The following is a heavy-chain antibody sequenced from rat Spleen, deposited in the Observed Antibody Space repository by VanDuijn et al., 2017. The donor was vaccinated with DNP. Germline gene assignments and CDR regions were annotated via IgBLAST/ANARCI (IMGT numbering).Heavy chain of an antibody. V-gene: IGHV2-70*01. Sequence: QVQLKEPGPGLVQPSETLSLTCTVSGFSLTSYSVSWARQPSGKGPEWMGRMWYDGDTAFNSALKSRLSINRDTSKSQVFLKMNSLQTEDTAIYFCMNVAMDAWGQGTSVTVSS. CDR1: GFSLTSYS. J-gene: IGHJ4*01. CDR3: MNVAMDA. CDR2: MWYDGDT.